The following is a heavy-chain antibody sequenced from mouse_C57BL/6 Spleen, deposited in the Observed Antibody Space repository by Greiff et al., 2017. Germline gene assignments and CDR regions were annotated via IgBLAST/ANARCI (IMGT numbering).Heavy chain of an antibody. J-gene: IGHJ3*01. Sequence: QVQLKQSGAELVKPGASVKISCKASGYAFSSYWMNRVKQRPGKGLEWIGQFFPGDGDTNYNGKFKGKATLTADKSSSPAYMQLSRLTSEDSAVYFCARGLGAYDYDVGFAYWGQGTLVTVSA. CDR3: ARGLGAYDYDVGFAY. CDR2: FFPGDGDT. V-gene: IGHV1-80*01. D-gene: IGHD2-4*01. CDR1: GYAFSSYW.